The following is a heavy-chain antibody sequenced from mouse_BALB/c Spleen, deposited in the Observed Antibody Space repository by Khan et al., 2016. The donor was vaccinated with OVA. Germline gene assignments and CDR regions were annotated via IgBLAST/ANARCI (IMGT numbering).Heavy chain of an antibody. J-gene: IGHJ3*01. CDR2: ISSGDST. CDR3: ARDDWFAY. CDR1: GFTFSNYA. Sequence: EVELVESGGGLVKPGGSLKLSCAASGFTFSNYAMSWVCQSPEKRLEWVASISSGDSTYYPDSVKGRFTISRDNARNILYLQMSSLRSEDTAMYYCARDDWFAYWGQGTLVTVSA. V-gene: IGHV5-6-5*01.